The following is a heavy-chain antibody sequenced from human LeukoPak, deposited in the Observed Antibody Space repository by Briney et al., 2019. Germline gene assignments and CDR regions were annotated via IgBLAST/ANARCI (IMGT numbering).Heavy chain of an antibody. CDR3: ARLPLGYSSGWTDAFDI. CDR1: GYSFTSYW. CDR2: IYPGDSDS. J-gene: IGHJ3*02. Sequence: GESLQISCKGSGYSFTSYWIVWVRQMPGKGLEWMGIIYPGDSDSKYSPSFQGQVTISADKSISTAYLQWSSLKASDTAMYYCARLPLGYSSGWTDAFDIWGQGTMVTVSS. V-gene: IGHV5-51*01. D-gene: IGHD6-19*01.